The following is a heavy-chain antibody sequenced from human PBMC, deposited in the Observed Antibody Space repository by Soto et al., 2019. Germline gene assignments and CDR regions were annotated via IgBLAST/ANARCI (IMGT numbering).Heavy chain of an antibody. CDR2: IGGSGDRA. CDR3: AKDRLGGNFDY. V-gene: IGHV3-23*01. Sequence: HPGGSLRLSCAASGLTFYNYDMSWVRQAPGKGLEWVSTIGGSGDRASYADSVKGRFTISRGNSKNTLYLQMNSLRVEDTAVYYCAKDRLGGNFDYWGQGTQVTVSS. CDR1: GLTFYNYD. J-gene: IGHJ4*02.